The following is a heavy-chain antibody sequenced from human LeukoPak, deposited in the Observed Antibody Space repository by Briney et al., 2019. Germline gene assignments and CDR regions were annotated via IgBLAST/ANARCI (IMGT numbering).Heavy chain of an antibody. CDR1: GFTFSSYG. Sequence: GGSLRLSCAASGFTFSSYGMHWVRQAPGKGLEWVAVIWYDGSNKYYADSVKGRFTISRDNSKNTLYLQMNSLRAEDTAVYYCAREGVDTAMAGLDYWGQGTLVTVSS. V-gene: IGHV3-33*01. D-gene: IGHD5-18*01. J-gene: IGHJ4*02. CDR2: IWYDGSNK. CDR3: AREGVDTAMAGLDY.